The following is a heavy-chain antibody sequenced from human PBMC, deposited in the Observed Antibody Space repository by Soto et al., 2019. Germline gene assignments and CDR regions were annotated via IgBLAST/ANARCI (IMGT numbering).Heavy chain of an antibody. CDR3: ARRDRSRFSYWLDT. V-gene: IGHV4-31*03. D-gene: IGHD3-22*01. CDR2: IYFSGTT. Sequence: QVQLQESGPGLVKPSQTLSLTCTVSGGSISSSDYYWSWIRQHPGKGLEWIGTIYFSGTTYYNPSLKSRVTISVDPSKSQFSLKLSSVTAADTAVYYCARRDRSRFSYWLDTWGQGTLVTVSS. J-gene: IGHJ5*02. CDR1: GGSISSSDYY.